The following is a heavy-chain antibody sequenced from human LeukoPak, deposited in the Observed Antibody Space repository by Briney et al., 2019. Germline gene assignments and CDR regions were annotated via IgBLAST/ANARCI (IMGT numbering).Heavy chain of an antibody. CDR3: ARVSGWGTNYFDY. J-gene: IGHJ4*02. CDR1: GGSISSGGYS. V-gene: IGHV4-30-2*01. Sequence: TSQTLSRTCAVSGGSISSGGYSWSWIRQPPGKGLEWIVYIYHSGSTYYNPSLKSRVTISVDRAKNQFCLKLSSVTAADTAVYYCARVSGWGTNYFDYWGQGTLVTVSS. CDR2: IYHSGST. D-gene: IGHD6-19*01.